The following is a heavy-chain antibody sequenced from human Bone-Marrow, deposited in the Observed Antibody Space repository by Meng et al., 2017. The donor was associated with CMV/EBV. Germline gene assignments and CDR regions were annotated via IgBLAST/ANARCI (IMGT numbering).Heavy chain of an antibody. V-gene: IGHV4-59*01. Sequence: SETLSLTCTVSGGSISSYYWSWIRQPPGKGLEWIGYIYYSGSTNYNPSPKSRVTISVDTSKNQFSLKLSSVTAADTAVYYCARNQAYYDFWSGYQHYYYGMDVWGQGTTVTVSS. D-gene: IGHD3-3*01. CDR3: ARNQAYYDFWSGYQHYYYGMDV. CDR2: IYYSGST. J-gene: IGHJ6*02. CDR1: GGSISSYY.